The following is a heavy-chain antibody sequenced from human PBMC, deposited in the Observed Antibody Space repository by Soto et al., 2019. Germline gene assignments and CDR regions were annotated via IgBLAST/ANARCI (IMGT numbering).Heavy chain of an antibody. CDR2: ISGSGGST. CDR3: AKDPDPQLALFDY. Sequence: GGSLRLSCAASGFTFSSYAMSWVRQAPGKGLEWVSAISGSGGSTYYAGSVKGRFTISRDNSKNTLYLQMNSLRAEDTAVYYCAKDPDPQLALFDYWGQGTLVTVSS. CDR1: GFTFSSYA. J-gene: IGHJ4*02. V-gene: IGHV3-23*01. D-gene: IGHD6-13*01.